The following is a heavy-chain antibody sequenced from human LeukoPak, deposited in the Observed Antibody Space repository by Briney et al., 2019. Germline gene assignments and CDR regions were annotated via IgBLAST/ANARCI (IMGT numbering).Heavy chain of an antibody. CDR1: GGSFSGYY. CDR3: ARTSSSSGWHPPEAYN. CDR2: INHSGST. J-gene: IGHJ4*02. Sequence: PSETLSLTCAVYGGSFSGYYWSWIRQPPGKGLEWIGEINHSGSTNYNPSLKSRVTISVDTSKNQFSLKLSSVTAADTAVYYCARTSSSSGWHPPEAYNWGQGTLVTVSS. D-gene: IGHD6-19*01. V-gene: IGHV4-34*01.